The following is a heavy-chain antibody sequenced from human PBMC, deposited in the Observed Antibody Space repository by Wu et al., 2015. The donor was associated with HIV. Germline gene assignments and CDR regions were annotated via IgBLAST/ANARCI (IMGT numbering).Heavy chain of an antibody. CDR3: ARQRAYSGGWYIYDY. V-gene: IGHV1-8*01. CDR2: MNPKTGNT. J-gene: IGHJ4*02. D-gene: IGHD6-19*01. Sequence: QVQLVQSGAEVKKPGASVKVSCKASGYTFTSYDINWVRQATGQGLEWMGWMNPKTGNTGYAQKFQGRVTMTRDNSISSAYMELSSLRSEDTAIYYCARQRAYSGGWYIYDYWGQGTRGHRLL. CDR1: GYTFTSYD.